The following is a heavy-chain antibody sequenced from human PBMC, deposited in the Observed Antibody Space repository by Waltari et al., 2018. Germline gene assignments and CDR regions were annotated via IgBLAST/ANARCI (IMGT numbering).Heavy chain of an antibody. D-gene: IGHD4-17*01. CDR1: GGSISNTNYY. Sequence: QLHLQESGPGLVKPSETLSLTCTVSGGSISNTNYYWGWTHQPPGKGLEWIGKIYYGGGTDSNPPLQRRVTMSVDTPRNQFCLKRTPVTAADPAVFYGARLGRTTVSPTYGVDIWGKATMVTVSS. CDR3: ARLGRTTVSPTYGVDI. J-gene: IGHJ3*02. CDR2: IYYGGGT. V-gene: IGHV4-39*01.